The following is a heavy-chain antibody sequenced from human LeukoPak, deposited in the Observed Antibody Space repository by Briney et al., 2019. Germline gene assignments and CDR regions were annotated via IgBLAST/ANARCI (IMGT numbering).Heavy chain of an antibody. V-gene: IGHV3-21*01. D-gene: IGHD4-17*01. CDR2: ISSSSSYI. J-gene: IGHJ5*02. Sequence: GGSLRLSCAASGFTFSIYSMNWVRQAPGKGLEWVSSISSSSSYIYYADSVKGRFTISRDNAKNSLYLQMNSLRAEDTAVYYCARAGTTVTTNWFDPWGQGTLVTVSS. CDR3: ARAGTTVTTNWFDP. CDR1: GFTFSIYS.